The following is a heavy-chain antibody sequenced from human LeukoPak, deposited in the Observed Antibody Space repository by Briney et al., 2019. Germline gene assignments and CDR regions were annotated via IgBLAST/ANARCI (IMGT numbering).Heavy chain of an antibody. Sequence: PSETLSLTCTVSGYSISSDYYWGWIRQPPGKGLEWIGSIYHRGSTYYNPSLKSRVTISVDTSKNQFSLKLSSVTAADTAMYYCARARGRYDAFDIWGQGTMVTVSS. D-gene: IGHD3-16*01. J-gene: IGHJ3*02. CDR3: ARARGRYDAFDI. CDR1: GYSISSDYY. V-gene: IGHV4-38-2*02. CDR2: IYHRGST.